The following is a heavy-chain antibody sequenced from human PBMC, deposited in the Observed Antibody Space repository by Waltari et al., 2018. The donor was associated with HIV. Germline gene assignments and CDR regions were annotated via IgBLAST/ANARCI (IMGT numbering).Heavy chain of an antibody. J-gene: IGHJ5*02. CDR2: IYTSGST. CDR3: ARAYYDFWSGTGSSGNWFDP. V-gene: IGHV4-61*02. D-gene: IGHD3-3*01. Sequence: QVQLQESGPGLVKPSRTLSLTCTVSGGSISSGSYYWSWIRQPAGKGLELIGRIYTSGSTNYNPSLKSRVTISVDTSKNQFSLKLRSVTAADTAVYYCARAYYDFWSGTGSSGNWFDPWGQGTLVTVSS. CDR1: GGSISSGSYY.